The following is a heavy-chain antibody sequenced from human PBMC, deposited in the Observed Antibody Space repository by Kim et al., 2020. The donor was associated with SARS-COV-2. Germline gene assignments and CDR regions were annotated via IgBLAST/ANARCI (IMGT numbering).Heavy chain of an antibody. CDR3: ARADLYYDILTGWDSWFDP. CDR1: GGSFSGYY. CDR2: INHSGST. Sequence: SETLSLTCAVYGGSFSGYYWSWIRQPPGKGLEWIGEINHSGSTNYNPSLKSRVTISVDTSKNQFSLKLSSVTAADTAVYYCARADLYYDILTGWDSWFDPWGQGTLVTVSS. J-gene: IGHJ5*02. D-gene: IGHD3-9*01. V-gene: IGHV4-34*01.